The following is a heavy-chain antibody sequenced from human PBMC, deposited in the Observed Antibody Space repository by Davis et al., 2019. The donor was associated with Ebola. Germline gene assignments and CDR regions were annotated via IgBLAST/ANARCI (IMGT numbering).Heavy chain of an antibody. J-gene: IGHJ4*02. V-gene: IGHV3-9*01. CDR1: GFTFATYA. Sequence: GGSLRLSCAASGFTFATYAMHWVRQATGKGLEWVSGISWNSGSTGYADSVKGRFTISRDNAQNSLYLQMNSLRAEDTALYYCAKDIGALPYSSPFDYWGQGTLVTVSS. CDR2: ISWNSGST. CDR3: AKDIGALPYSSPFDY. D-gene: IGHD6-13*01.